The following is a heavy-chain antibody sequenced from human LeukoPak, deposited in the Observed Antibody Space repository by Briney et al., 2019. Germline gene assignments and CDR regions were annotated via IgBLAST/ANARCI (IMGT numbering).Heavy chain of an antibody. V-gene: IGHV4-59*01. CDR2: IYYSGST. J-gene: IGHJ3*02. CDR1: GGSISSYY. D-gene: IGHD2-2*01. Sequence: SETLSLTCTVSGGSISSYYWSWIRQPPGKGLEWIGYIYYSGSTNYNPSLKSRVTISVDTPKNQFSLKLSSVTAADTAVYYCARFGLVVPAARVFDIWGQGTMVTVSS. CDR3: ARFGLVVPAARVFDI.